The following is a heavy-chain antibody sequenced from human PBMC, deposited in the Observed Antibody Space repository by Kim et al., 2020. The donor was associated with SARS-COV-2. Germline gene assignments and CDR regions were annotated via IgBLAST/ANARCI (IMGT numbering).Heavy chain of an antibody. V-gene: IGHV4-4*07. Sequence: SETLSLTCTVSGGSISSYYWSWIRQPAGKGLEWIGRIYTSGSTNYNPSLKSRVTMSVDTSKNQFSLKLSSVTAADTAVYYCAGAPRIRPTVTTGARDYYYYGMDVWGPGTTGTVSS. CDR1: GGSISSYY. D-gene: IGHD4-17*01. J-gene: IGHJ6*02. CDR3: AGAPRIRPTVTTGARDYYYYGMDV. CDR2: IYTSGST.